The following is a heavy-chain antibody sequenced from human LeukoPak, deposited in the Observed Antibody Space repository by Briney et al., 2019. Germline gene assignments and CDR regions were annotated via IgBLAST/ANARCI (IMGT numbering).Heavy chain of an antibody. CDR2: IFYSGTT. V-gene: IGHV4-34*12. D-gene: IGHD3-22*01. CDR1: GGTFSGYY. CDR3: ARDGFGDYYDSSGYSVFDY. Sequence: SETLSLTCAVYGGTFSGYYWSWIRQPPGKGLEWIGSIFYSGTTYYNPSLKSRVTMSVDTSKNQFSLKLSSVTAADTAVYYCARDGFGDYYDSSGYSVFDYWGQGTLVTVSS. J-gene: IGHJ4*02.